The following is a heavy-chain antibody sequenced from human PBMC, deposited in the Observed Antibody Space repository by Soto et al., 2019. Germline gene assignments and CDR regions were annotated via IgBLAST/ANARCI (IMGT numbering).Heavy chain of an antibody. J-gene: IGHJ4*02. CDR2: ITSDTNTI. V-gene: IGHV3-48*02. D-gene: IGHD6-19*01. CDR3: ARSVEGHFDY. Sequence: EVQLVESGGGLVQPGGSLRLTCVASGFPFSIYSMNWVRQAPGKGLEWSSYITSDTNTIKYADSVKGRFTISRDNAKNLVYLQMNCLRDVDTAVYFCARSVEGHFDYWGQGTVVTVSS. CDR1: GFPFSIYS.